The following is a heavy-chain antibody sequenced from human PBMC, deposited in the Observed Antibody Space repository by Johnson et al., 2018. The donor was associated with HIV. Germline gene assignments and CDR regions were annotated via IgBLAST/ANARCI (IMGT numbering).Heavy chain of an antibody. V-gene: IGHV3-23*04. CDR3: AREFLYGDYQDAFDI. CDR2: ISWNSGSK. J-gene: IGHJ3*02. D-gene: IGHD4-17*01. CDR1: GFTFSSYA. Sequence: VQLVESGGGLVKPGGSLRLSCAASGFTFSSYAMSWVRQAPGKGLEWVSAISWNSGSKGYADSVKGRFTISRDNSKNTLYLQMNSLRAEDTAVYYCAREFLYGDYQDAFDIWGQGTMVTVSS.